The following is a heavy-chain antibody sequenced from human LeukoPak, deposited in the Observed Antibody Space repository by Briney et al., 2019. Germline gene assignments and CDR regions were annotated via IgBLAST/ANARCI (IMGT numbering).Heavy chain of an antibody. D-gene: IGHD4-17*01. Sequence: SGTLSLTCIVSGGSITTTSHYWDWIRQSPGKGLEWIGSIYYSGSTYYNPSLKSRVTISVDTSKNQFSLKLSSVTAADTAVYYCASHTVTTYRSPYYYYYGMDVWGQGTTVTVSS. CDR3: ASHTVTTYRSPYYYYYGMDV. CDR1: GGSITTTSHY. J-gene: IGHJ6*02. CDR2: IYYSGST. V-gene: IGHV4-39*07.